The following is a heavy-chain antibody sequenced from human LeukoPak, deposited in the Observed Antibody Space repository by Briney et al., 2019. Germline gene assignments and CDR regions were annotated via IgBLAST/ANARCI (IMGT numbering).Heavy chain of an antibody. CDR3: AKGYSGYDWGYYYYMDV. CDR2: INPNNGAT. Sequence: ASVKVSCKASGYTLTDYHIHWVRQAPGQGLEWMGWINPNNGATNYPQKFQGRVTMTRDTSISTAYMELSRLRSDDTAVYYCAKGYSGYDWGYYYYMDVWGKGTTVTVSS. V-gene: IGHV1-2*02. D-gene: IGHD5-12*01. CDR1: GYTLTDYH. J-gene: IGHJ6*03.